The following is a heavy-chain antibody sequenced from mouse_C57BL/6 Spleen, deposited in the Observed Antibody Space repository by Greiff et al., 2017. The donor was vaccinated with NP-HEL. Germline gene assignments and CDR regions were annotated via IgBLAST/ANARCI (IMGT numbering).Heavy chain of an antibody. CDR2: IYPGDGDT. D-gene: IGHD2-12*01. CDR1: GYAFSSSW. V-gene: IGHV1-82*01. Sequence: QVQLKQSGPELVKPGASVKISCKASGYAFSSSWMNWVKQRPGKGLEWIGRIYPGDGDTNYNGKFKGKATLTADKSSSTAYMQLSSLTSEDSAVYFCARSYSPDFDYWGQGTTLTVSS. J-gene: IGHJ2*01. CDR3: ARSYSPDFDY.